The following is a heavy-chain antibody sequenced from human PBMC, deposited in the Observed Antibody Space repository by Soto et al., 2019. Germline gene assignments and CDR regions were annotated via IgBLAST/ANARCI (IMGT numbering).Heavy chain of an antibody. V-gene: IGHV4-59*01. D-gene: IGHD2-2*01. CDR2: IYYSGST. CDR3: ARAPLEDIVLVPDR. Sequence: PSETLSLTCTVSGGSISSYYWSWIRQPPGKGLEWIGYIYYSGSTNYNPSLKSRVTISVDTSKNQFSLKLSSVTAADTSVYYCARAPLEDIVLVPDRWGQGTLVTVSS. CDR1: GGSISSYY. J-gene: IGHJ5*02.